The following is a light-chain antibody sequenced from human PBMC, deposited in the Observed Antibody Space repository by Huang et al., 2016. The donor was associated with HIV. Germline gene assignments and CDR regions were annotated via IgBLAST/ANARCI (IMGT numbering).Light chain of an antibody. V-gene: IGKV1-33*01. CDR2: AAS. CDR1: QDISTY. CDR3: QQYDNVPIT. Sequence: DIQMTQSPSSLSASVGDRVTITCQASQDISTYLNWYPQKPGKAPKVLIYAASNLETGGQSRFSGSGSRTKVTVTISTLQPEDIATYYCQQYDNVPITVGQGTRLEI. J-gene: IGKJ5*01.